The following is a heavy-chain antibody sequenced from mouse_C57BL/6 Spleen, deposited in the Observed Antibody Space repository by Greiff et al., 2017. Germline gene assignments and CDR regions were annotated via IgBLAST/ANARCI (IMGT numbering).Heavy chain of an antibody. CDR1: GFTFSDYG. CDR3: ARWPSYAMDY. J-gene: IGHJ4*01. V-gene: IGHV5-17*01. Sequence: EVKLVESGGGLVKPGGSLKLSCAASGFTFSDYGMHWVRQAPEKGLEWVAYISSGSSTIYYADTVKGRFTISRDNAKNTLFLQMTSLRSEDTAMYYCARWPSYAMDYWGQGTSVTVSS. CDR2: ISSGSSTI.